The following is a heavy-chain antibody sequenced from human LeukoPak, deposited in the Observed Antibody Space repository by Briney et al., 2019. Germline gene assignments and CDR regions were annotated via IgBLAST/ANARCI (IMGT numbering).Heavy chain of an antibody. Sequence: GASVKVSCKASGYTFTGYYMHWVRQAPGQGLEWMGWINAGNGNTKYSQKFQGRVTITRDTSASTAYMELSSLRSEDTAVYYCAVSSGWYASGRGAFDIWGQGTMVTVSS. CDR3: AVSSGWYASGRGAFDI. V-gene: IGHV1-3*01. CDR2: INAGNGNT. CDR1: GYTFTGYY. D-gene: IGHD6-19*01. J-gene: IGHJ3*02.